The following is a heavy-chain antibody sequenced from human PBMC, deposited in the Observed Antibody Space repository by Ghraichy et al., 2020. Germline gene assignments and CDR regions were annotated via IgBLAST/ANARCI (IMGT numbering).Heavy chain of an antibody. CDR3: TRGSYYYDSSGYNPFFDY. Sequence: LSLTCTVSGGSISSYYWSWIRQPPGKGLEWIGYIYYSGSTNYNPSLKSRVTISVDTSKNQFSLKLSSVTAADTAVYYCTRGSYYYDSSGYNPFFDYWGQGTLVTVSS. CDR2: IYYSGST. CDR1: GGSISSYY. V-gene: IGHV4-59*01. J-gene: IGHJ4*02. D-gene: IGHD3-22*01.